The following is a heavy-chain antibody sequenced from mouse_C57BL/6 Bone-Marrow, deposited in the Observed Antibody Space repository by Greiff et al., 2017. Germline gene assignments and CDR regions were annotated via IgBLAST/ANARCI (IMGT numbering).Heavy chain of an antibody. CDR2: IDPSDSYT. CDR3: ARGSNLYYAMDY. D-gene: IGHD2-5*01. V-gene: IGHV1-69*01. Sequence: VQLQQPGAELVMPGASVKLSCKASGYTFTSYWMHWVKQRPGQGLEWIGEIDPSDSYTNYNQKFKGKSTLTVDKSSSTAYMQLSSLTSEDSAVYYCARGSNLYYAMDYWGQGTSVTVSS. CDR1: GYTFTSYW. J-gene: IGHJ4*01.